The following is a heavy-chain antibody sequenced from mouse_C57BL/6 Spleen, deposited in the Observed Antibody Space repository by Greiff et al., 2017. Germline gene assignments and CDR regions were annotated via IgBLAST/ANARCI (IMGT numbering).Heavy chain of an antibody. Sequence: DVKLVESGPGLVKPSQSLSLTCSVTGYSITSGYYWNWIRQFPGNKLEWMGYISYDGSNNYNPSLKNRISITRDTSKNQFFLKLNSVTTEDTATYYCARDPRYFDVWGTGTTVTVSS. J-gene: IGHJ1*03. CDR2: ISYDGSN. CDR3: ARDPRYFDV. V-gene: IGHV3-6*01. CDR1: GYSITSGYY.